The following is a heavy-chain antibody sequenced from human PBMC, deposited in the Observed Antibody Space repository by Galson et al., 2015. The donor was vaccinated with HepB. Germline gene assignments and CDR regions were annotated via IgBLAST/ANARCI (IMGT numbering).Heavy chain of an antibody. J-gene: IGHJ4*02. V-gene: IGHV3-23*01. CDR1: GFTFSSYA. CDR2: ISGSGGST. CDR3: ARLSGIWFGRYDY. Sequence: SLRLSCAASGFTFSSYAMSWVRQAPGKGLEWVSAISGSGGSTYYADSVKGRFTISRDNSKNTLYLQMNSLRAEDTAVYYCARLSGIWFGRYDYWGQGTLVTVSS. D-gene: IGHD3-10*01.